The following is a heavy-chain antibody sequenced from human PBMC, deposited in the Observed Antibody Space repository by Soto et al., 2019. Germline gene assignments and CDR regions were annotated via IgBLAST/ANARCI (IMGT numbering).Heavy chain of an antibody. CDR1: GGSISNYY. CDR3: AREYIVVVPAAIQRRNYYYGMDV. Sequence: SETLSLTCTVSGGSISNYYWSWIRQPPGRGLEWIGSIYHSGKTDFNPSLNSRVTISLDTSKKQFSLKMTSLTAADTAVYYCAREYIVVVPAAIQRRNYYYGMDVWGQGTTVTVSS. J-gene: IGHJ6*02. V-gene: IGHV4-59*01. CDR2: IYHSGKT. D-gene: IGHD2-2*01.